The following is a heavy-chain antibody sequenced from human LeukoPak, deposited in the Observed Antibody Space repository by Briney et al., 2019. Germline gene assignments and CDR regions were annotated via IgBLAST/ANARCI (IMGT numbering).Heavy chain of an antibody. V-gene: IGHV4-39*07. J-gene: IGHJ6*03. CDR1: GGSISSSSYY. Sequence: PSETLSLTCTVSGGSISSSSYYWGWTRQPPGKGLEWIGSIYYSGSTYYNPSLKSRVTISVDTSKNQFSLKLSSVTAADTAVYYCARVVVVAATFQYYYYYYMDVWGKGTTVTVSS. CDR2: IYYSGST. D-gene: IGHD2-15*01. CDR3: ARVVVVAATFQYYYYYYMDV.